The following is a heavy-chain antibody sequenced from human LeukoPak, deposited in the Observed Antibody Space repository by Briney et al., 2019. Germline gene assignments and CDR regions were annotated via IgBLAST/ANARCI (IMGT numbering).Heavy chain of an antibody. Sequence: SETLSLTCTVSGGSISSGDYYWSWIRQPPGKGLEWIGYIYYSGSTYYNPSLKSRVTISVDTSKNQFSLKLSSVTAADMAVYYCARVRYSLNWFDPWGQGTPVTVSS. CDR2: IYYSGST. CDR3: ARVRYSLNWFDP. V-gene: IGHV4-30-4*01. D-gene: IGHD6-13*01. CDR1: GGSISSGDYY. J-gene: IGHJ5*02.